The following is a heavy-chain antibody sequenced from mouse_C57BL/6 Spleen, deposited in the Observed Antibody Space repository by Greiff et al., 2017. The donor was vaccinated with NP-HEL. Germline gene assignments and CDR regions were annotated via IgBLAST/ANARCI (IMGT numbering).Heavy chain of an antibody. V-gene: IGHV5-17*01. CDR3: ARKIYYYGSSPYYAMDY. D-gene: IGHD1-1*01. CDR2: ISSGSSTI. CDR1: GFTFSDYG. J-gene: IGHJ4*01. Sequence: EVQRVESGGGLVKPGGSLKLSCAASGFTFSDYGMHWVRQAPEKGLEWVAYISSGSSTIYYADTVTGRFTISRDNAKNTLFLQMTSLRSEDTAMYYCARKIYYYGSSPYYAMDYWGQGTSVTVSS.